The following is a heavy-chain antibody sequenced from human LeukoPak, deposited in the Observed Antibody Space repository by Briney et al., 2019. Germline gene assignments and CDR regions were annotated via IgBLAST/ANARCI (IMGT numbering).Heavy chain of an antibody. CDR3: ADDFTANYDFWSGYAY. J-gene: IGHJ4*02. D-gene: IGHD3-3*01. V-gene: IGHV3-23*01. Sequence: PGGSLRLSCAASRFTCSSYAMSWVRQAPGKGLEWVSAITGSGGSTYYADSVKGRFTISRDNSKNTLYLQMNSLREENTVVYDCADDFTANYDFWSGYAYWGQGTLVTVSS. CDR2: ITGSGGST. CDR1: RFTCSSYA.